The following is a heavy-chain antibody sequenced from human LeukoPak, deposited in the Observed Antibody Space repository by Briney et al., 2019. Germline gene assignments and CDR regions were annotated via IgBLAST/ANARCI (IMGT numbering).Heavy chain of an antibody. J-gene: IGHJ4*02. Sequence: SSETLPLTCTVSGGSISSYYWSWIRQPAGKGLEWIGRIYTSGSTNYNPSLKSRVTMSVDTSENQFSLKLGSVTAADTAVYYCARVNDFWSGYSYYFDYWGQGTLVTVSS. D-gene: IGHD3-3*01. CDR1: GGSISSYY. CDR2: IYTSGST. V-gene: IGHV4-4*07. CDR3: ARVNDFWSGYSYYFDY.